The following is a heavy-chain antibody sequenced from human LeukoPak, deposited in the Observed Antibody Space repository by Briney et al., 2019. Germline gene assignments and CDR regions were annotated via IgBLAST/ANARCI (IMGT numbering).Heavy chain of an antibody. CDR3: ASRRCWGGGSCYSAVWFDP. V-gene: IGHV4-39*01. CDR1: GGSISSSSYY. CDR2: IYYSGST. Sequence: PSETLSLTCTVSGGSISSSSYYWGWIRQPPGKGLEWIGSIYYSGSTYYNPSLKSRVTISVDTSKNQFSLKLSSVTAADTAVYYCASRRCWGGGSCYSAVWFDPWGQGTLVTVSS. J-gene: IGHJ5*02. D-gene: IGHD2-15*01.